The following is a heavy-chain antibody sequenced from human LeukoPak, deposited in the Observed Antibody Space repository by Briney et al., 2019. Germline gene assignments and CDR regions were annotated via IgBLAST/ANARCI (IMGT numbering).Heavy chain of an antibody. CDR1: GGSISSSNW. V-gene: IGHV4-4*02. J-gene: IGHJ4*02. CDR3: AREIGRYTYGYVPREVSYYFDY. D-gene: IGHD5-18*01. CDR2: IYHSGNT. Sequence: SETLSLTCAVSGGSISSSNWWSWVRPPPGKGLEWIGEIYHSGNTNYNPSLKSRVTISVDKSKNQFSLKVSSVTAADTAVYYCAREIGRYTYGYVPREVSYYFDYWGQGTLVTVSS.